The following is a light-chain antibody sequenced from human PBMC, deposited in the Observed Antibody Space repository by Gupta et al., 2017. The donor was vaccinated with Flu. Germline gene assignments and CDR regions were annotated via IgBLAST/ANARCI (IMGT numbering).Light chain of an antibody. V-gene: IGKV3-15*01. Sequence: EIVTTQSPATLSVSPGERATLSCRASQSDSSNLAWYQQKPGQAPRLLIYGASTRATGIPARFSGSGSGTEFTLTISSLQSEDFAVYYCQQYNNWLTTFGPGTKVDIK. CDR3: QQYNNWLTT. CDR1: QSDSSN. J-gene: IGKJ3*01. CDR2: GAS.